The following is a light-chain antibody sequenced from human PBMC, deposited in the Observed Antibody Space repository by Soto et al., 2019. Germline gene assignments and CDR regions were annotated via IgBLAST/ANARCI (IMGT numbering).Light chain of an antibody. J-gene: IGLJ3*02. Sequence: QSVLTQPPSASETPGQRVTISCSGSTSNIGSKSVNWYQQLPGTAPKLLIYSDNQRPSEVPDRFSGSKSGTSAPLAISGLQSEDEADYYCAAWDDSLKGWVFGGGTKLTVL. V-gene: IGLV1-44*01. CDR3: AAWDDSLKGWV. CDR1: TSNIGSKS. CDR2: SDN.